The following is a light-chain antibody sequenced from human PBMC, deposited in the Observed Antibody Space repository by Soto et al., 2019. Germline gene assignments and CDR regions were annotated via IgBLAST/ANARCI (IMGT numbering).Light chain of an antibody. CDR2: VFSDGSH. CDR1: SGHSSFA. J-gene: IGLJ3*02. V-gene: IGLV4-69*01. Sequence: QTVVAQSPSASASLGSSVKLTCTLSSGHSSFAIAWHQQQPEKGPRYLMKVFSDGSHNKADGIPDRFSGSSSGAERYLTISNLQSDDEADYYCQTWGTGIWVFGEGTKLTVL. CDR3: QTWGTGIWV.